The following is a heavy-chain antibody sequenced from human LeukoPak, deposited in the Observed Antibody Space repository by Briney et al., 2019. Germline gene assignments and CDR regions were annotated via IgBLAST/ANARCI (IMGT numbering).Heavy chain of an antibody. V-gene: IGHV1-2*02. CDR2: INPNSGGT. Sequence: ASVKVSCKASGYTFTGYYMHWVRQAPGQGLEWMGWINPNSGGTNYAQKFQGRVTMTRDTSISTAYMELSRLRSDDTAVYYCARGLSSGWTRGGKWFDPWGQGTLVTVSS. CDR1: GYTFTGYY. D-gene: IGHD6-19*01. J-gene: IGHJ5*02. CDR3: ARGLSSGWTRGGKWFDP.